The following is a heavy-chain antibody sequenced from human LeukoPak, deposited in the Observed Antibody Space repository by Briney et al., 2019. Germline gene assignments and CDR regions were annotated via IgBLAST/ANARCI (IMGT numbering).Heavy chain of an antibody. D-gene: IGHD6-19*01. CDR1: GFTLSDYY. J-gene: IGHJ4*02. CDR2: ISSRDGTI. Sequence: GGSLRLSCGVAGFTLSDYYMSWIRQALGKGLEWISDISSRDGTINFADSVRGRFAVSWDNGKNSLFLQMNSLRADDTAVYYCARETVAGTFDYWGQGALVTVSS. V-gene: IGHV3-11*01. CDR3: ARETVAGTFDY.